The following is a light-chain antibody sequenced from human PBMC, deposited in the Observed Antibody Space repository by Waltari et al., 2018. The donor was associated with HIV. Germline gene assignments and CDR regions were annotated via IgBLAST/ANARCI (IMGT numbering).Light chain of an antibody. CDR2: AAS. CDR3: QQSYSGLT. CDR1: QTISTY. V-gene: IGKV1-39*01. J-gene: IGKJ3*01. Sequence: DIQMTQSPSSLSASLGDRVIITCRSSQTISTYVNLYQQKPGRAPNLLIYAASTLHDGVASRFSGSGSGTEFNLTINSLQVEDFAVYYCQQSYSGLTFGPGTKVDV.